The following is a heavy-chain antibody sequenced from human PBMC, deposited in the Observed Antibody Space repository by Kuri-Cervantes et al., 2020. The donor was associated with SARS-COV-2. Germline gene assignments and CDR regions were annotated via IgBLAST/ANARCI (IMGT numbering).Heavy chain of an antibody. J-gene: IGHJ5*02. D-gene: IGHD2-15*01. CDR2: IYHSGST. CDR3: ARSPPGCSGGSCYSGKIFDP. CDR1: GYSISSGYY. Sequence: SETLSLTCTVSGYSISSGYYWGWIRQPPGKGLEWIGSIYHSGSTYYNPSLKSRVTISVDTSKNQFSLKLSSVTAADTAVYYCARSPPGCSGGSCYSGKIFDPWGQGTLVTVSS. V-gene: IGHV4-38-2*02.